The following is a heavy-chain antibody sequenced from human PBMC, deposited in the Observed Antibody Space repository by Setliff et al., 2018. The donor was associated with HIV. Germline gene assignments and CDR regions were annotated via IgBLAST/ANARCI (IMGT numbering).Heavy chain of an antibody. CDR1: GYTFSDYD. J-gene: IGHJ4*02. Sequence: VKVSCKASGYTFSDYDVAWVRQAPGRGLEWMGWISGYSGHTSYAQKIQGRVTMTTDTSTSTAYMELRSLRSDDTAVYFCAREHSTTWPYFDFWGQGTLVTVSS. CDR2: ISGYSGHT. V-gene: IGHV1-18*01. D-gene: IGHD6-13*01. CDR3: AREHSTTWPYFDF.